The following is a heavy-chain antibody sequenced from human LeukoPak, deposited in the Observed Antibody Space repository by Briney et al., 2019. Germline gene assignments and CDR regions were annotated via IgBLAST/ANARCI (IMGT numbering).Heavy chain of an antibody. V-gene: IGHV4-30-2*05. CDR1: GGSISSGGYS. Sequence: PSETLSLTCAVSGGSISSGGYSWSWIRQPPGKGLEWIGYIYHSGSTYYNPSLKSRVTISVDTSKNQFSLKLSSVTAADTAVYYCARVKGIQLWSYLDYWGQGTLVTVSS. D-gene: IGHD5-18*01. CDR3: ARVKGIQLWSYLDY. CDR2: IYHSGST. J-gene: IGHJ4*02.